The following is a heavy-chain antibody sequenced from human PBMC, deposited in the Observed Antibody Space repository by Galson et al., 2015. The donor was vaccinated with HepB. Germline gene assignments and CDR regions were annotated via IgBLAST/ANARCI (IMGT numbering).Heavy chain of an antibody. V-gene: IGHV1-3*01. J-gene: IGHJ6*02. Sequence: SVKVSCKASGYSFSTHAIHWVRQAPGQRLEWMGRINAGNGNTIYSQRFQGRVTITGDTSASTAYVELRGLRSEDTAMYYCARDQRVPLRSDYRFYGMDVWGQGTTVTVSS. CDR2: INAGNGNT. CDR1: GYSFSTHA. D-gene: IGHD1-1*01. CDR3: ARDQRVPLRSDYRFYGMDV.